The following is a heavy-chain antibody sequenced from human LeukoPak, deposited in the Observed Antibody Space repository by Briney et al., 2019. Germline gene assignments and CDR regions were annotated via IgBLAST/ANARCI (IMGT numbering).Heavy chain of an antibody. D-gene: IGHD2-15*01. J-gene: IGHJ4*02. V-gene: IGHV4-4*07. CDR2: IQTSGST. Sequence: ASETLSLTCSVSGVSIRSYSWSWIRQPSGKGLEWIGRIQTSGSTNYNPSLRSRVTMSVDTSKNQFSLKLSSVTAADTAVYYCAREEEGDYSDYFDCWGQGTLVTVSS. CDR3: AREEEGDYSDYFDC. CDR1: GVSIRSYS.